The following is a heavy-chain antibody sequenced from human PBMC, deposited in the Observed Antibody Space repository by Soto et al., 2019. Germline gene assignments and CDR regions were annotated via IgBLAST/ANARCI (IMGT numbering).Heavy chain of an antibody. CDR1: GFTFSSYG. CDR2: IWYDGSNK. D-gene: IGHD2-15*01. V-gene: IGHV3-33*01. J-gene: IGHJ4*02. CDR3: ARDNQLLLPRTGGFDY. Sequence: QVQLVESGGGVVQPGRTLRLSCAASGFTFSSYGMHWVRQAPGKGLEWVAVIWYDGSNKYYADSVKGRFTISRDNAKNTLYLQMNSLRAEDTAVYYCARDNQLLLPRTGGFDYWGQGTLVTVSS.